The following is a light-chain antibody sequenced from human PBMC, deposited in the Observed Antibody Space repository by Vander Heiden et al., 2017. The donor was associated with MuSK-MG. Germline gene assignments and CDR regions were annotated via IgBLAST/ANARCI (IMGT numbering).Light chain of an antibody. J-gene: IGKJ4*01. CDR3: QQDDNLPLT. V-gene: IGKV1-33*01. Sequence: DIQMTQSPSSLSASVGDRVTITCQASQDISNYLNWYQQKPGKAPKLLIYDASNLETAVPSRFSRSGSGTDFTFTISSLQPEDIATYYCQQDDNLPLTFGGGTKVEIK. CDR2: DAS. CDR1: QDISNY.